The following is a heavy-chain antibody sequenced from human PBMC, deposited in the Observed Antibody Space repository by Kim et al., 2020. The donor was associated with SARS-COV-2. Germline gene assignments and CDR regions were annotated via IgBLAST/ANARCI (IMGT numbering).Heavy chain of an antibody. CDR2: ISWNSGSI. CDR3: AKDLTPYSSSPPWFDP. Sequence: GGSLRLSCAASGFTFGDYAMHWVRQAPGKGLEWVSGISWNSGSIGYADSVKGRFTISRDNAKNSLYLQMNSLRAEDTALYYCAKDLTPYSSSPPWFDPWGQGTLVTVSS. V-gene: IGHV3-9*01. CDR1: GFTFGDYA. D-gene: IGHD6-6*01. J-gene: IGHJ5*02.